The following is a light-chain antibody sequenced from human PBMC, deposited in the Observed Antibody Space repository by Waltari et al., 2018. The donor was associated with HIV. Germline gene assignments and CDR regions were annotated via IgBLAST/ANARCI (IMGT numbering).Light chain of an antibody. CDR1: QSVSSSY. J-gene: IGKJ4*01. Sequence: EIVLTQSPGTLSLSPGERATLSCRASQSVSSSYLAWYQQKPGQAPRLLIYGASSRATGIPDRFMGGGSGTDCTLTISRLEPEDFAVYYCQQYGSSLPFGGGTKVEIK. CDR3: QQYGSSLP. CDR2: GAS. V-gene: IGKV3-20*01.